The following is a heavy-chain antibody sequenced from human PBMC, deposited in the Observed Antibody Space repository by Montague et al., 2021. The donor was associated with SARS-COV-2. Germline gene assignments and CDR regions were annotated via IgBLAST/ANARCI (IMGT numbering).Heavy chain of an antibody. Sequence: TLSLTCAVSGGSISSGGYSWSWIRQPPGKGLEWIGYIYHSGSTYYNPSLKSRVTISVDRSKNQFSLKLSSVTAADTAVYYCARSNLSNYYDIGNAFDIWGQGTMVTVSS. D-gene: IGHD3-22*01. CDR3: ARSNLSNYYDIGNAFDI. CDR2: IYHSGST. CDR1: GGSISSGGYS. J-gene: IGHJ3*02. V-gene: IGHV4-30-2*01.